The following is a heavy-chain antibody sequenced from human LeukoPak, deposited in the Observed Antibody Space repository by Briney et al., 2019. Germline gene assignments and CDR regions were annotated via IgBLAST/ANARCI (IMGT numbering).Heavy chain of an antibody. V-gene: IGHV1-3*01. J-gene: IGHJ4*02. CDR2: INAGDGDT. CDR1: GYTFTRYS. CDR3: TRPYKEQLDFDH. Sequence: ASVTVSCKASGYTFTRYSMHWVRQAPGQRLEWMGWINAGDGDTKYSQNLQDRVTITRDTSANTVYMQLSSLRSEDTAVYYCTRPYKEQLDFDHWGQETLVTVSS. D-gene: IGHD1-1*01.